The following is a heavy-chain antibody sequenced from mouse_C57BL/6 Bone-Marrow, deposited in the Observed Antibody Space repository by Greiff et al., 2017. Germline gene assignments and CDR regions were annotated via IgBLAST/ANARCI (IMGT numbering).Heavy chain of an antibody. D-gene: IGHD1-1*01. J-gene: IGHJ4*01. Sequence: QVQLQQPGAELVKPGASVKLSCKASGYTFTSYWMQWVKQRPGQGLEWIGEIDPSDSYTNYNQKFKGKATLTVDTSSSTAYMELRSLTSEDSAVYFCAREWYYYGSSPYYYAMDYWGQGTSVTVSS. CDR1: GYTFTSYW. V-gene: IGHV1-50*01. CDR3: AREWYYYGSSPYYYAMDY. CDR2: IDPSDSYT.